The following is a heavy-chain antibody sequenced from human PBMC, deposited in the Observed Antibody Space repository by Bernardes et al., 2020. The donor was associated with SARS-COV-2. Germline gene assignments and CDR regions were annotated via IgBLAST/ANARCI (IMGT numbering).Heavy chain of an antibody. V-gene: IGHV3-33*01. J-gene: IGHJ4*02. CDR2: IWYDGSNK. D-gene: IGHD6-19*01. Sequence: GGSLRLSCAASGFTFSSYGMHWVRQAPGKGLEWVAVIWYDGSNKYYADSVKGRFTISRDNSKNTLYLQMNSLRAEDTAVYYCAREGAYTSAGGLDYWGQGTLVTVYS. CDR3: AREGAYTSAGGLDY. CDR1: GFTFSSYG.